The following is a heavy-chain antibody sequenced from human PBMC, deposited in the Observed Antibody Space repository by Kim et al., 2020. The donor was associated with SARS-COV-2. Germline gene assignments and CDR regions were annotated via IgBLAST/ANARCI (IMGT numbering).Heavy chain of an antibody. CDR3: ARGERFLEYLGAFDI. D-gene: IGHD3-3*01. J-gene: IGHJ3*02. Sequence: SETLSLTCTVSGGSISSGDYYWSWIRQPPGKDLEWIGYIYYTGSTYYNPSLKTPVTISLDTSKNQFSLKLSSVTAADTAIYYCARGERFLEYLGAFDIWGQGTMVTVSS. V-gene: IGHV4-30-4*01. CDR2: IYYTGST. CDR1: GGSISSGDYY.